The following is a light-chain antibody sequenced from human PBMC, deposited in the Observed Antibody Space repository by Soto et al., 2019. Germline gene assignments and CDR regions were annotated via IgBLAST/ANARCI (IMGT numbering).Light chain of an antibody. CDR3: QQYGTSPVT. V-gene: IGKV3-20*01. Sequence: EIVLTQSPGTLSLSPGERATLSCRASQSVSSDYLAWYRQKPGQAPRLLIYGASSRATGIPDRFSGSGSGTDFTLTINRLEPEDFAVYYCQQYGTSPVTFGQGTRLEIK. J-gene: IGKJ5*01. CDR1: QSVSSDY. CDR2: GAS.